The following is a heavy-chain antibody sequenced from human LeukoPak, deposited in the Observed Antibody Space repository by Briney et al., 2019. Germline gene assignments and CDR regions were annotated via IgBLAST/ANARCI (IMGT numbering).Heavy chain of an antibody. Sequence: GGSLRLSCAASGFIFSNYGMHWVRQAPGKGLDWVAFIRYDGINKYYADSVKGWFTISRDNSKNTVYLDMNSLTSEDTAVYYCAKGGATVVDYWGQGTLVIVSS. CDR1: GFIFSNYG. CDR3: AKGGATVVDY. D-gene: IGHD4-23*01. CDR2: IRYDGINK. V-gene: IGHV3-30*02. J-gene: IGHJ4*02.